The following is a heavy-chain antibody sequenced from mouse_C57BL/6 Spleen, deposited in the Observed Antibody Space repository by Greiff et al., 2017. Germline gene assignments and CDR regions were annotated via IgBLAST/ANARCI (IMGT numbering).Heavy chain of an antibody. CDR2: SRNKANDYTT. Sequence: EVKLMESGGGLVQSGRSLRLSCATSGFTFSDFYMEWVRQAPGKGLEWIAASRNKANDYTTEYSASVKGRFIVSRDTSQSILYLQMHALRAEDPAIYYCARDADSNDRAMDYWGQGTSVTVSS. CDR1: GFTFSDFY. CDR3: ARDADSNDRAMDY. J-gene: IGHJ4*01. D-gene: IGHD2-12*01. V-gene: IGHV7-1*01.